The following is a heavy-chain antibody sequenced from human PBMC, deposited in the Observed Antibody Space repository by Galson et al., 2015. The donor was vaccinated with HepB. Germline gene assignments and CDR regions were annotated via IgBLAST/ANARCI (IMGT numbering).Heavy chain of an antibody. CDR1: GYTFTGYY. Sequence: SVKVSCKASGYTFTGYYMHWVRQAPGQGLEWMGWINPNSGGTNYAQKFQGRVTMTRDTSISTAYMELSRLRSDDTAVYYCARVPMYCSGGSCHDYWGQGTLVTVSS. CDR2: INPNSGGT. V-gene: IGHV1-2*02. J-gene: IGHJ4*02. CDR3: ARVPMYCSGGSCHDY. D-gene: IGHD2-15*01.